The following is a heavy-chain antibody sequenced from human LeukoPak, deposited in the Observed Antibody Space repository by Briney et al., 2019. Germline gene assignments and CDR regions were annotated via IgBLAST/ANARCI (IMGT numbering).Heavy chain of an antibody. CDR1: GFTFTSSR. CDR3: VRSWGEDY. V-gene: IGHV3-74*01. CDR2: INTDGSST. J-gene: IGHJ4*02. Sequence: GGSLRLSCAASGFTFTSSRMLWVRQPPGKGLVWVSNINTDGSSTNYADSVKGRFTISRDNAKNTLFLQMNSLRAEDTAIYYCVRSWGEDYWGQGTLVTVSS. D-gene: IGHD3-16*01.